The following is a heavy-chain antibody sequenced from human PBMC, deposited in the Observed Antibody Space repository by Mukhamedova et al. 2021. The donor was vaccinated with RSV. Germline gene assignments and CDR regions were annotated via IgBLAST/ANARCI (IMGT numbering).Heavy chain of an antibody. D-gene: IGHD1-26*01. V-gene: IGHV3-74*01. CDR3: ARGVSGNYGNFDY. Sequence: VKGRFTISRDNAKNTLYLQMSSLRAEDTAVYYCARGVSGNYGNFDYWGQGTLVTASS. J-gene: IGHJ4*02.